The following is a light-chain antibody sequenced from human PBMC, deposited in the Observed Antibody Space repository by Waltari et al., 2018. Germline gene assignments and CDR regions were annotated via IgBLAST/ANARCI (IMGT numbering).Light chain of an antibody. CDR3: QKYNSAPLT. J-gene: IGKJ4*01. Sequence: DIQMTQSPSSLSASVGDRVTLTCRASQGISNYLAWYQQKPGKVPKLLIYAASTLQSGVPSRFSGSGSGTDFTLTISSLQPEDVATYYCQKYNSAPLTFGGGTKVGIK. V-gene: IGKV1-27*01. CDR1: QGISNY. CDR2: AAS.